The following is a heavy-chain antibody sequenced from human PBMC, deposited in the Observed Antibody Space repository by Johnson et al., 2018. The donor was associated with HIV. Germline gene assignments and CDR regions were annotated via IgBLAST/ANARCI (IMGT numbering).Heavy chain of an antibody. J-gene: IGHJ3*02. V-gene: IGHV3-53*05. CDR3: ARGRSSSSTAAFDI. CDR1: GLSVSINY. CDR2: IHSGGST. D-gene: IGHD6-6*01. Sequence: VRLVETGGGLIQPGGSLRLSCAVSGLSVSINYITWVRQAPGKGLEWVSVIHSGGSTYYADSVEGRFTISRDNSKNTLYLQMKSLRGEDTAVYSCARGRSSSSTAAFDIWGQGTMVTVSS.